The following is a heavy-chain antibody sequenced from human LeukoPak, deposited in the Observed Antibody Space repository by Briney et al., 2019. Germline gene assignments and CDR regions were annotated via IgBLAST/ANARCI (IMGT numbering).Heavy chain of an antibody. J-gene: IGHJ3*01. CDR1: GGSISGSY. CDR3: ARTVVAPSGLRAGAFDV. Sequence: KPSGSLSLTRTVSGGSISGSYWSWIRQPAGKGLGWIGRLSTTGSTNPPHSSKSRVTMSVDTSKNQFSLKLTYVTAADTAVYFCARTVVAPSGLRAGAFDVWGDGTKFTVSS. D-gene: IGHD4-23*01. CDR2: LSTTGST. V-gene: IGHV4-4*07.